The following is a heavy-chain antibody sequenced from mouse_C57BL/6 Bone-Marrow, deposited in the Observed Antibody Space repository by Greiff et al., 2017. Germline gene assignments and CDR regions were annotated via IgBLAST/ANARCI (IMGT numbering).Heavy chain of an antibody. V-gene: IGHV14-4*01. CDR1: GFNIKDDY. D-gene: IGHD2-5*01. J-gene: IGHJ1*03. CDR2: IDPENGDT. Sequence: DVQLQESGAELVRPGASVKLSFTASGFNIKDDYMHWVKQRPEQGLEWIGWIDPENGDTEYASKFQGKATITADTSSNTAYLQLSSLTSEDTAVYYCTQAYYSNYWYFDVWGTGTTVTVSS. CDR3: TQAYYSNYWYFDV.